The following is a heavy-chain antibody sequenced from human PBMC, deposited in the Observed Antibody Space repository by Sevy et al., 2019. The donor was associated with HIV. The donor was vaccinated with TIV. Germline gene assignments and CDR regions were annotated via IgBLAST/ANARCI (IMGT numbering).Heavy chain of an antibody. CDR2: IKPDGSDK. CDR3: AQETFGRFDS. Sequence: GGSLRLSCAASGFSFSGYWMNWVRQAPGKGLEWVANIKPDGSDKHYVDSAMGRFTISRDDAKNSLYLQMNSLRVEDTARYYCAQETFGRFDSWGQGTLVTVSS. CDR1: GFSFSGYW. J-gene: IGHJ4*02. V-gene: IGHV3-7*01. D-gene: IGHD1-26*01.